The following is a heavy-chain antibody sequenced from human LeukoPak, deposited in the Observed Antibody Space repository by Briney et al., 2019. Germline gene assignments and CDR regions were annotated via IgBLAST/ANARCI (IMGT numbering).Heavy chain of an antibody. J-gene: IGHJ4*02. CDR1: GGSISSSSYY. CDR2: IYYSGST. CDR3: AREVHYDILTGLKYYFDY. D-gene: IGHD3-9*01. V-gene: IGHV4-39*07. Sequence: SETLSLTCTVSGGSISSSSYYWGWIRQPPGKGLEWIGSIYYSGSTYYNPSLKSRVTISVDTSKNQFSLKLSSVTAADTAVYYCAREVHYDILTGLKYYFDYWGQGTLVTVSS.